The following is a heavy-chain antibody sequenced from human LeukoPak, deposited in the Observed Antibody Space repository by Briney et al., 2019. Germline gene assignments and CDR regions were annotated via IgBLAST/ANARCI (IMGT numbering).Heavy chain of an antibody. D-gene: IGHD3-16*02. Sequence: SETLSLTCAVYGGSFSGYYWSWIRQPPGKGLEWIGYIYYSGCTNYNPSLKSRVTISVDTSKNQFSLKLSSVTAADTAVYYCARVPVEFGGVIVRNAFDIWGQGTMVTVSS. CDR1: GGSFSGYY. CDR3: ARVPVEFGGVIVRNAFDI. J-gene: IGHJ3*02. V-gene: IGHV4-59*01. CDR2: IYYSGCT.